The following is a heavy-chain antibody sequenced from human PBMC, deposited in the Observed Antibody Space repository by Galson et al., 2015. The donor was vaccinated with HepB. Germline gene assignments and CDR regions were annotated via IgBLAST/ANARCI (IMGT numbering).Heavy chain of an antibody. CDR3: ATMEVTTVTTYFDY. CDR1: GFTFSSYW. V-gene: IGHV3-7*01. D-gene: IGHD4-17*01. J-gene: IGHJ4*02. CDR2: IKQDGSEK. Sequence: SLRLSCAASGFTFSSYWMSWVRQAPGKGLEWVANIKQDGSEKSYVDSVKGRFTISRDNAKNSLYLQMNSLRAEDTAVYYCATMEVTTVTTYFDYWGQGTLVTVSS.